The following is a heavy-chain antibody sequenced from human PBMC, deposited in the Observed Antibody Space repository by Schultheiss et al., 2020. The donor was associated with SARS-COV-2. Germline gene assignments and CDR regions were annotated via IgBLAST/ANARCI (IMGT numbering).Heavy chain of an antibody. J-gene: IGHJ4*02. D-gene: IGHD5-24*01. Sequence: SETLSLTCTVSGGSISSSSYYWGWIRQPPGKGLEWIGSIYYSGSTYYNPSLKSRVTISVDTSKNQFSLKLSSVTAADTAVYYCARGTSEIWGYYFDYWGQGTLVTVSS. CDR3: ARGTSEIWGYYFDY. V-gene: IGHV4-39*01. CDR1: GGSISSSSYY. CDR2: IYYSGST.